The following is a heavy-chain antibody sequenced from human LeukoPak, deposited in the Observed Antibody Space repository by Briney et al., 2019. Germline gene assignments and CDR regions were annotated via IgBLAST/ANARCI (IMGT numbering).Heavy chain of an antibody. CDR2: ISGSGGNT. CDR1: GLTFSSDA. D-gene: IGHD2-2*01. V-gene: IGHV3-23*01. CDR3: ARDPRRVVPAAFFFDY. Sequence: PGGSLRLSCAAPGLTFSSDAMSWVRQAPGKGLEWVSAISGSGGNTYYADSVKGRFTISRDNSKNTLYLQMNSLRAEDTAIYYCARDPRRVVPAAFFFDYWGQGTLVTVSS. J-gene: IGHJ4*02.